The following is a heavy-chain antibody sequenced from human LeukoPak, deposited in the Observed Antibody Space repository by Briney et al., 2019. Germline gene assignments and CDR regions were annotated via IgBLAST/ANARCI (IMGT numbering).Heavy chain of an antibody. D-gene: IGHD5-18*01. J-gene: IGHJ4*02. Sequence: SETLSLTSAVYGGSFSGYYWSWIRQPPGKGLEWIGEINHSGSTNYNPSLKSRVTISVDTSKNQFSLKLSSVTAADTAVYYCARGGRGYSYGFYFLGRPEYFDYWGQGTLVTVSS. CDR2: INHSGST. CDR1: GGSFSGYY. V-gene: IGHV4-34*01. CDR3: ARGGRGYSYGFYFLGRPEYFDY.